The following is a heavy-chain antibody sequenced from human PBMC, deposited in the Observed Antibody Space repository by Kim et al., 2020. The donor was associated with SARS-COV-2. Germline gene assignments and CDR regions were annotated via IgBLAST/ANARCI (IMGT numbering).Heavy chain of an antibody. J-gene: IGHJ4*02. Sequence: ASVKVSCKASGYTFTRYVMHWVRQAPGQRLEWMGWINAGNGNTKYSQKLQGRVTITRDTSANIVYMEVSSLRSEDTAVYYCALIVGTIFDYWGQGTLVTVSS. V-gene: IGHV1-3*01. CDR2: INAGNGNT. CDR1: GYTFTRYV. CDR3: ALIVGTIFDY. D-gene: IGHD5-12*01.